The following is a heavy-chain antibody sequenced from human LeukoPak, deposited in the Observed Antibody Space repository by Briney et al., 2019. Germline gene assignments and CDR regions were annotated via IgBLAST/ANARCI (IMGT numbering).Heavy chain of an antibody. CDR1: GFTFSSYA. D-gene: IGHD4-17*01. Sequence: GGSLRLSCAASGFTFSSYAMSWVRQAPGKGLEWVSAISGSGGSTYYADSVKGRFTISRDNSKNTLYLQMNSLRAEDTAVYYCAKEEDDYGDYVPYYYYGMDVWGQGTTVTVSS. CDR3: AKEEDDYGDYVPYYYYGMDV. CDR2: ISGSGGST. J-gene: IGHJ6*02. V-gene: IGHV3-23*01.